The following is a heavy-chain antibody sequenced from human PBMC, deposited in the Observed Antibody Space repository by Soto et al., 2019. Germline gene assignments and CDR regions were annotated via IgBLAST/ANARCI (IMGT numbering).Heavy chain of an antibody. CDR2: IYYSEST. V-gene: IGHV4-59*08. CDR3: XXALFFFWSGYYVVGYGMDV. J-gene: IGHJ6*02. D-gene: IGHD3-3*01. Sequence: TLSLTCTVAGGSISSYYWSWIRQPPGKGKENLGYIYYSESTNYNPSFKSRVTISVDTSRKQFSLTLSSMTAADTAVYYRXXALFFFWSGYYVVGYGMDVWCQGTTVTVSS. CDR1: GGSISSYY.